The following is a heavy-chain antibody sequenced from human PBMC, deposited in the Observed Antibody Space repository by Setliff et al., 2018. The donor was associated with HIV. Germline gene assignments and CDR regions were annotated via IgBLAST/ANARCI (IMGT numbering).Heavy chain of an antibody. V-gene: IGHV3-49*04. CDR2: IRSKTYGGTT. J-gene: IGHJ4*02. CDR1: GFTFASYG. Sequence: GGSLRLSCAASGFTFASYGMHWVRQAPGRGLEWVGFIRSKTYGGTTDFAASVKGRFTISRDESKSIAYLQMDSLKTEDTAVYYCSRDRATYFASAPSHWGQGTLVTVSS. CDR3: SRDRATYFASAPSH. D-gene: IGHD2-21*01.